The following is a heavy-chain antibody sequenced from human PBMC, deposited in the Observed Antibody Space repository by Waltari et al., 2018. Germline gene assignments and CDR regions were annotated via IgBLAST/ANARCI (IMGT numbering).Heavy chain of an antibody. CDR1: GFTFSSYA. CDR3: ARVLKGGIIVAGSSDY. D-gene: IGHD6-19*01. Sequence: EVQLVESGGGLVKPGGSLRLSCAASGFTFSSYAMSWVRQTPGNRLEWVSSINANSNYIFYTDSVKGRFTISRDNARNSVYLQMNSLRAEDTAVYYCARVLKGGIIVAGSSDYWGQGTQVTVSS. V-gene: IGHV3-21*02. CDR2: INANSNYI. J-gene: IGHJ4*02.